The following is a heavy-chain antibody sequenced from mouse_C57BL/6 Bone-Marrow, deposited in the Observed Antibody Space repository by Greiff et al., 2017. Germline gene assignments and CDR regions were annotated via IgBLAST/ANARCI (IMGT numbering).Heavy chain of an antibody. D-gene: IGHD1-1*01. V-gene: IGHV1-81*01. J-gene: IGHJ1*03. CDR3: ARHFYYYGSSHWYFDV. CDR2: IYPRSGNT. CDR1: GYTFTSYG. Sequence: QVQLQQSGAELARPGASVKLSCKASGYTFTSYGISWVKQRTGQGLEWIGEIYPRSGNTYYTEKFKGKATLTADKSSSTAYMELRSLTSEDSAVYFCARHFYYYGSSHWYFDVWGTGTTVTVSS.